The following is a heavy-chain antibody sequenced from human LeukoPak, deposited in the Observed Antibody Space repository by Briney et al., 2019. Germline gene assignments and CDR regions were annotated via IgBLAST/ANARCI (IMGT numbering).Heavy chain of an antibody. J-gene: IGHJ5*02. V-gene: IGHV4-59*01. CDR3: ARAPTVNWWFDP. D-gene: IGHD4-11*01. CDR2: IYYSGST. CDR1: GGSISSYY. Sequence: SETLSLTCTVSGGSISSYYWSWIRQPPGKGLEWIGYIYYSGSTNYNPSLKSRVTISVDTSKNQLSLKLSSVTAADTAVYYCARAPTVNWWFDPWGQGTLVTVSS.